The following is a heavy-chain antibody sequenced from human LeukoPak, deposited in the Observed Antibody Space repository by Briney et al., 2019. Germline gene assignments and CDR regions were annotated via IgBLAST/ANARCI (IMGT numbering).Heavy chain of an antibody. J-gene: IGHJ4*02. CDR1: GFTVSTNY. V-gene: IGHV3-53*01. D-gene: IGHD3-22*01. Sequence: GGSLRLSCAASGFTVSTNYINWVRQAPGTGLEWVSVISSGGTTYYADSVKGRFTVSRDNSKNTVYLQMNSLRAEDTAVYYCARDPRYYDSGVVDYWGQGTLVTVSS. CDR2: ISSGGTT. CDR3: ARDPRYYDSGVVDY.